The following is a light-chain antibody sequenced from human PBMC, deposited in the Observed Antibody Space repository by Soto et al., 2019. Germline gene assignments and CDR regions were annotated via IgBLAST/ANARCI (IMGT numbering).Light chain of an antibody. Sequence: DIQMTQSPSTLSASVGDRVTITCRASQTSCSLLSWYHQKPVKAPKLLIYDASSLESGVPSRYSGSGSGTEFTLTISSLQPEDFATYYCQQSYNSPWTFGQGTKVDIK. CDR3: QQSYNSPWT. CDR2: DAS. J-gene: IGKJ1*01. CDR1: QTSCSL. V-gene: IGKV1-5*01.